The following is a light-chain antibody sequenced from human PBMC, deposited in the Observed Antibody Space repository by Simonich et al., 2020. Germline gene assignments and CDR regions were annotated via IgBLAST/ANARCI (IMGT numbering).Light chain of an antibody. V-gene: IGKV4-1*01. CDR1: QSVLYSSNNKNY. CDR2: GAS. Sequence: DIVMTQSPDSLAVSLGERATINCKSSQSVLYSSNNKNYLAWYQQKPGQAPRLLIYGASTRATGIPARFSGSGSGTEFTLTISSMQSEDVAVYYCQQYYSTPYTFGQGTKLEIK. J-gene: IGKJ2*01. CDR3: QQYYSTPYT.